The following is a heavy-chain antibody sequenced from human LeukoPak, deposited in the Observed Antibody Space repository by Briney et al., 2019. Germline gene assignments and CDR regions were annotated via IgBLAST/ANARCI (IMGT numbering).Heavy chain of an antibody. CDR3: ARGFDKGGYYSFDY. CDR1: GFTFNNYD. D-gene: IGHD3-22*01. V-gene: IGHV3-23*01. CDR2: ISVSGAGT. Sequence: GGSLSLSCAASGFTFNNYDMTWVRQAPGKGLEWVSAISVSGAGTYYADYVEGRFTISRDKSKNTLYLQMNNLRAEDTAVYYCARGFDKGGYYSFDYWGQGTLVTVAS. J-gene: IGHJ4*02.